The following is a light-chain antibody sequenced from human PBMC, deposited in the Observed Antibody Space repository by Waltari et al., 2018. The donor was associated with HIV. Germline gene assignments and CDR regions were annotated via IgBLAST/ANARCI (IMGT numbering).Light chain of an antibody. Sequence: QSALTQPRSVSGSPGQSVTISCTGTSSAVGGYNYVPWYQQHPGKAPKLMIYDVSKRPSGVPDRFSGSKSGNTASLTISGLQVDDEAVYYCSAWDSSLSEWVFGGGTKLTVL. J-gene: IGLJ3*02. CDR2: DVS. V-gene: IGLV2-11*01. CDR1: SSAVGGYNY. CDR3: SAWDSSLSEWV.